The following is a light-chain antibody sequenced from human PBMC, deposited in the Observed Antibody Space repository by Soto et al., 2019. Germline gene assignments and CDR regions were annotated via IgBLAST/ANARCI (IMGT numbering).Light chain of an antibody. CDR1: VGGYNY. V-gene: IGLV2-14*04. Sequence: VGGYNYVSWYQQHPGKAPKLIIFDVSNRPSGVSNRLXXSKSXNTASLXISGXXAEDEADYYCTSYTSSSTYVFGTGTKVT. J-gene: IGLJ1*01. CDR2: DVS. CDR3: TSYTSSSTYV.